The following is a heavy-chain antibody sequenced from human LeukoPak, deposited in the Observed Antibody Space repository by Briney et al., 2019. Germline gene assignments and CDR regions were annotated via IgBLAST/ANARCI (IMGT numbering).Heavy chain of an antibody. V-gene: IGHV4-59*01. J-gene: IGHJ4*02. D-gene: IGHD3-22*01. Sequence: PSETLSLTCTVSGGSISSYYWSWIRQPPGKGLEWIGYISYSGSTNYNPSLKSRVTISVDTSKNQFSLKLSSVTAADTAVYYCARSSSAHYSDSSGYLPSHFDYWGQGTLVTVSS. CDR3: ARSSSAHYSDSSGYLPSHFDY. CDR2: ISYSGST. CDR1: GGSISSYY.